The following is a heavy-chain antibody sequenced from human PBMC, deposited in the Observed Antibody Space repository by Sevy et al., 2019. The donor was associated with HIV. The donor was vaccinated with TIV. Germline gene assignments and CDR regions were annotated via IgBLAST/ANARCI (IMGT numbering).Heavy chain of an antibody. V-gene: IGHV3-72*01. Sequence: GGSLRLSCAASGFSISDHYMEWVRQAPGKGLEWFGRTRNKADSYTTEYAASVKGSFTSSRDDSKNSLYLQMNSLKADDTAVYYCATHAGIAAAGRVFDYWGQGTLVSVSS. D-gene: IGHD6-13*01. CDR3: ATHAGIAAAGRVFDY. CDR1: GFSISDHY. CDR2: TRNKADSYTT. J-gene: IGHJ4*02.